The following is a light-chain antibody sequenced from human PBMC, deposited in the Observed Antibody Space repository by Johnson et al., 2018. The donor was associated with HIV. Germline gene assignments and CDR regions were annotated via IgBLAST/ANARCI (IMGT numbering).Light chain of an antibody. Sequence: QSVLTQPPSVSAAPGQKVTISCSGSSSNIGNNYVSWYQQLPGTAPKLLVYENIMRPSGIPDRFSGSKSGTSATLGIAGLQPGDEADYYCGTWDSSLSANVFGTGTKVTVL. V-gene: IGLV1-51*02. CDR3: GTWDSSLSANV. CDR1: SSNIGNNY. CDR2: ENI. J-gene: IGLJ1*01.